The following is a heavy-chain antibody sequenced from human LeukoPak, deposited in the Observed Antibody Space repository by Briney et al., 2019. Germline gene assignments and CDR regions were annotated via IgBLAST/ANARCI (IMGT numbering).Heavy chain of an antibody. CDR3: AGRYCTSTTCYVGAVAGYEF. J-gene: IGHJ4*02. D-gene: IGHD2-2*01. Sequence: SETLSLTCTASGGSISTFSWSWIRQPPGKGLEWVGYVSYSGTTTYNPSLKRRGTMSVNTSKSQFSLKMSSVNAADTAVDYWAGRYCTSTTCYVGAVAGYEFWGQGTLVTVSS. CDR2: VSYSGTT. V-gene: IGHV4-59*03. CDR1: GGSISTFS.